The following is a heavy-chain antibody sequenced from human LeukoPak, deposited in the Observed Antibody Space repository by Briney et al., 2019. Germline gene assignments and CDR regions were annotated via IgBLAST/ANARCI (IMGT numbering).Heavy chain of an antibody. D-gene: IGHD1-1*01. V-gene: IGHV3-21*01. CDR1: GFTFSSYA. Sequence: PGGSLRLSCAASGFTFSSYAMSWVRQAPGKGLEWVSSISSSSNYIYYADSVKGRFSISRDNAKNSLYLQMNSLRAEDTAVYFCARDPISVNVGYFDYWGQGTLVTVSS. CDR2: ISSSSNYI. J-gene: IGHJ4*02. CDR3: ARDPISVNVGYFDY.